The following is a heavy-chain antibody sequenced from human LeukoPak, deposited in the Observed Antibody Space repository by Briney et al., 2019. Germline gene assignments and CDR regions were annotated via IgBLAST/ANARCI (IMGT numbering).Heavy chain of an antibody. V-gene: IGHV1-18*01. CDR2: ISAYNGNT. J-gene: IGHJ4*02. D-gene: IGHD6-13*01. CDR3: ARDRHSSSWYDY. Sequence: APVTVSCKASGYTFTSYGISWVRQAPGQGLEWMGWISAYNGNTNYAQKLQGRVTMTTDTSTSTAYMELRSLRPDDTAVYYCARDRHSSSWYDYWGQGTLVTVSS. CDR1: GYTFTSYG.